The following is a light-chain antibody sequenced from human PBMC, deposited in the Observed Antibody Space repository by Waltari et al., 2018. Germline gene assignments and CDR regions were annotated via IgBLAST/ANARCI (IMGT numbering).Light chain of an antibody. CDR1: NIGSKS. V-gene: IGLV3-21*04. J-gene: IGLJ1*01. Sequence: SYVLTQPPSVSVAPGKTARITCGGNNIGSKSVHWYQQKPGQAPVLVIYDDSDRPSGIPERFSGSNSGNTATLTISRGEAGDEAGYYCQVWDSSSDHYVFGTGTKVTVL. CDR2: DDS. CDR3: QVWDSSSDHYV.